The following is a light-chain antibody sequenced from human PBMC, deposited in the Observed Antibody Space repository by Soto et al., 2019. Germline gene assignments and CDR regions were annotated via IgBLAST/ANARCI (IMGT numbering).Light chain of an antibody. CDR2: DVS. V-gene: IGLV2-14*01. J-gene: IGLJ2*01. CDR1: SSDVGGYNY. Sequence: QSVLTQPASVSGSPGQSITISCTGTSSDVGGYNYVSWYQQHPGKAPKLMIYDVSNRPSGVSNLFSGSKSGNTASLTISGLQAEDEADYYCSSYTSSSTLVFGRGTKLTVL. CDR3: SSYTSSSTLV.